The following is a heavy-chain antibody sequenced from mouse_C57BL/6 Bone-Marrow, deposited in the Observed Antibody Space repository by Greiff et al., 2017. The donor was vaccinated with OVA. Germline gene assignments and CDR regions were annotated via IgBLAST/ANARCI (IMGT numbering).Heavy chain of an antibody. CDR1: GYTFTSYW. V-gene: IGHV1-64*01. CDR3: ARRGCYYFDY. Sequence: VQLQQPGAELVKPGASVKLSCKASGYTFTSYWMHWVKQRPGQGLEWIGMIHPNSGSTNYNEKFKSKATLTVAKSSSTAYMQLSSLTSEDSAVYYCARRGCYYFDYWGQGTTLTVSS. CDR2: IHPNSGST. J-gene: IGHJ2*01.